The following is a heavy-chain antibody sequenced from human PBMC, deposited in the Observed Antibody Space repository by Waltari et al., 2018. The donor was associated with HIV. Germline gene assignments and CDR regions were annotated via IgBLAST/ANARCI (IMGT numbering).Heavy chain of an antibody. Sequence: EMHLVESGGGLVQPGGSLRLSCAASGISFSNYWMSWVRQAPGKGLEWVANIKQDGSEKYYVGSVKGRFTISRDNAKNSLYLQMNSLSADDTAVYYCARDFPLEGDNGDYFDTWGQGTLVTVSS. CDR2: IKQDGSEK. J-gene: IGHJ4*02. D-gene: IGHD1-26*01. V-gene: IGHV3-7*01. CDR1: GISFSNYW. CDR3: ARDFPLEGDNGDYFDT.